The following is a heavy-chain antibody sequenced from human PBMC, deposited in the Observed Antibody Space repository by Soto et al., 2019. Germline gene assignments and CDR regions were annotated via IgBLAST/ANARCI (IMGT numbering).Heavy chain of an antibody. D-gene: IGHD1-26*01. CDR2: IIPIFGTA. Sequence: ASVKVSCKASGGTFSSYAISWVRQAPGQGLEWMGGIIPIFGTANYAQKFQGRVTITADESTSTAYMELSSLRSEDTAVYYCARASLVGATVDAFDIWGQGTMVTVSS. V-gene: IGHV1-69*13. J-gene: IGHJ3*02. CDR3: ARASLVGATVDAFDI. CDR1: GGTFSSYA.